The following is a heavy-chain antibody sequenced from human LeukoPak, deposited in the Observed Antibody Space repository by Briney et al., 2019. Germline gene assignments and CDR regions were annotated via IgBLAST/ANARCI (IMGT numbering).Heavy chain of an antibody. V-gene: IGHV3-66*01. D-gene: IGHD6-19*01. Sequence: PGESLRLSCAASGFTVSSNYMSWVRQAPGKGLEWVSLIYSGGSTYYADSVKGRFTISRDNSKNTLYLQMNSLRAEDTAVYYCSRDNALAGIDYWGQGTLVTVSS. CDR3: SRDNALAGIDY. CDR1: GFTVSSNY. J-gene: IGHJ4*02. CDR2: IYSGGST.